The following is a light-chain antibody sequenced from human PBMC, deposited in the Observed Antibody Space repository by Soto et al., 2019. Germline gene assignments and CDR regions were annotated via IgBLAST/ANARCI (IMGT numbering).Light chain of an antibody. Sequence: EIVLTQSPATLSLSPGERATLSCRASQSVRTSLAWYQQKPDQAPSLLIYDASNRATGIPARFSGSGSGTDFTLTISRLEPEDFAVYYCQQRSDWPVTFGPGNKVD. CDR2: DAS. CDR1: QSVRTS. CDR3: QQRSDWPVT. J-gene: IGKJ3*01. V-gene: IGKV3-11*01.